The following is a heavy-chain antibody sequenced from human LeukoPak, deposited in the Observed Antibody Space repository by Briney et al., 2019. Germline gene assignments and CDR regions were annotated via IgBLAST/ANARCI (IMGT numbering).Heavy chain of an antibody. J-gene: IGHJ3*01. V-gene: IGHV4-39*01. D-gene: IGHD3-16*01. Sequence: PSQTLSLTCTVSGGSISSSSYYWGWIRQPPGKGLEWIGSIYYSASTYYNPSLKSRVTISVDTSKNQFSLKLNSVTAADTAVYYCARHAWGLNAFDVRGRGTMVIVSS. CDR1: GGSISSSSYY. CDR2: IYYSAST. CDR3: ARHAWGLNAFDV.